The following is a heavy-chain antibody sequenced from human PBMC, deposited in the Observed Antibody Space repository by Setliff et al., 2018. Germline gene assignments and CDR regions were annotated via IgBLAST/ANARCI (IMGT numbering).Heavy chain of an antibody. CDR3: ARDYYDSRGSYAFDI. D-gene: IGHD3-22*01. J-gene: IGHJ3*02. V-gene: IGHV4-39*07. CDR1: GGSISSGGYY. CDR2: INHSGST. Sequence: SETLSLTCTVSGGSISSGGYYWSWIRQPPGKGLEWIGEINHSGSTNYNPSLKSRVTISVDTSKNQFSLKLSSVTAADTAMYYCARDYYDSRGSYAFDIWGQGTVVTVSS.